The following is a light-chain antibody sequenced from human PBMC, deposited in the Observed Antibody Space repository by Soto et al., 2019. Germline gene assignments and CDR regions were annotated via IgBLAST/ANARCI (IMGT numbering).Light chain of an antibody. CDR3: VLYMGSGIWV. Sequence: QTVVTQEPSFSVSPGGTVTLTCGLSSGSVSPSYYPGWFQQTPGQAPRALIYTTNTRSSGVPDRFSGSILGNKAALTITGAQADDGSDYYCVLYMGSGIWVFGGGTQVTVL. V-gene: IGLV8-61*01. J-gene: IGLJ3*02. CDR1: SGSVSPSYY. CDR2: TTN.